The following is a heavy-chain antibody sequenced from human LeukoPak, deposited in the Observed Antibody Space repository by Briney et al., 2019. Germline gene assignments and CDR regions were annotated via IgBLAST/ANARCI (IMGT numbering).Heavy chain of an antibody. V-gene: IGHV3-7*04. Sequence: VGSLRLSCAVSGLNFRSFWMSWVRQGPGKGLECVANIKQDETEKFSVDSVKGRSTISRDNAKNSLYLQLNSLRVEDSAVYYCARGFYFSMTELYYLDLWGRGTLVTVSS. J-gene: IGHJ2*01. CDR2: IKQDETEK. CDR3: ARGFYFSMTELYYLDL. D-gene: IGHD2-8*01. CDR1: GLNFRSFW.